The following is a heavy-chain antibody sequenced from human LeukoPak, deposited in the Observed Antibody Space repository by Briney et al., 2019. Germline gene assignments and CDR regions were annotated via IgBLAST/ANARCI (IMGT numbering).Heavy chain of an antibody. CDR1: GYTFTSYG. Sequence: GASVKVSCKASGYTFTSYGISWVRQAPGRGVEGMGWSSAYNGNTNYAQKLQSRVTMTTDTSTNTAYMELKSLSAADTAVHYCARDLSSSSLDYWGQGTLVTVSS. V-gene: IGHV1-18*01. J-gene: IGHJ4*02. CDR3: ARDLSSSSLDY. CDR2: SSAYNGNT. D-gene: IGHD6-6*01.